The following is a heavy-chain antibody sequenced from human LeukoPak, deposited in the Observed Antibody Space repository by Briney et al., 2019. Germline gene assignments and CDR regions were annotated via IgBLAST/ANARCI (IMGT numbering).Heavy chain of an antibody. CDR3: ARGPIVVVPALDYYYGMDV. D-gene: IGHD2-2*01. CDR1: GGSISSYY. J-gene: IGHJ6*02. Sequence: SSETLSLTCTVSGGSISSYYWSRIRQPPGKGLEWIGYIYYSGSTNYNPSLKSRVTISVDTSKNQFSLKLSSVTAADTAVYYCARGPIVVVPALDYYYGMDVWGQGTTVTVSS. V-gene: IGHV4-59*01. CDR2: IYYSGST.